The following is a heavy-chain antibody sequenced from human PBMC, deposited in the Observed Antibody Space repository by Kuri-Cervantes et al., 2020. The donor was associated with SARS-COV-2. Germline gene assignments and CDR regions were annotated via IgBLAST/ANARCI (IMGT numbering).Heavy chain of an antibody. CDR3: AHSFDYHGSGVYYFDY. CDR1: GFSLSNARMG. J-gene: IGHJ4*02. CDR2: IFSNDEK. D-gene: IGHD3-10*01. Sequence: SGPTLVKPTETLTLTCTVSGFSLSNARMGVIWIRQPPGKALELLAHIFSNDEKSYSTSLKSRLTITKDTSKNQVVLTMTNMDPVDTATYYCAHSFDYHGSGVYYFDYWGQGTLVTVSS. V-gene: IGHV2-26*01.